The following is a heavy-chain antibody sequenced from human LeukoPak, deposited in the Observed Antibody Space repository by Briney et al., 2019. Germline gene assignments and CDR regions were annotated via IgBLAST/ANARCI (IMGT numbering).Heavy chain of an antibody. Sequence: ASVKVSCKASGYTFTSYGISWARQAPGQGLEWMGWISAYNGNTNYARKLQGRVTMTTDTSTSTAYMELRSLRSDDTAVYYCARHSFRGIFWAQVFDPWGQGTLVIVSS. D-gene: IGHD3-16*01. CDR1: GYTFTSYG. J-gene: IGHJ5*02. CDR3: ARHSFRGIFWAQVFDP. CDR2: ISAYNGNT. V-gene: IGHV1-18*01.